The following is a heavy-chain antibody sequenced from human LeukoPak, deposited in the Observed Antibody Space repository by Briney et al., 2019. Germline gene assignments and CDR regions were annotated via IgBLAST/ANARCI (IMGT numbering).Heavy chain of an antibody. Sequence: PGGSLRLSCAASGFTFSSYAMSWVRQAPGKGLEWVSAISGSGGSTYYADSVKGRFTISRDNSKNTLYLQMNSLRAEDTAVYYCAKRGDQQQLSNYYCYYMDVWGKGTTVTVSS. J-gene: IGHJ6*03. D-gene: IGHD6-13*01. CDR2: ISGSGGST. V-gene: IGHV3-23*01. CDR3: AKRGDQQQLSNYYCYYMDV. CDR1: GFTFSSYA.